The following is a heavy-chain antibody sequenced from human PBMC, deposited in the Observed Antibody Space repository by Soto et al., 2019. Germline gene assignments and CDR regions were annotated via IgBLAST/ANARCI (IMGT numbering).Heavy chain of an antibody. D-gene: IGHD6-6*01. CDR3: ACDGAYSTSYPKVDD. J-gene: IGHJ4*02. CDR1: GYTFSNYG. CDR2: INGYNGNT. V-gene: IGHV1-18*01. Sequence: QVQLVQSGAEVKKPGASVKVSCKASGYTFSNYGISWVRQAPGQGLEWMGWINGYNGNTNNAQKFQGTVSMTTGTSTSTAYMGLRGLRSDDSAVLYCACDGAYSTSYPKVDDWGQGWLGTVSS.